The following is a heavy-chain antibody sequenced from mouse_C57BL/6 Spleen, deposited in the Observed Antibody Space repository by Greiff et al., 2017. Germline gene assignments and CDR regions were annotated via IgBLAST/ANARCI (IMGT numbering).Heavy chain of an antibody. V-gene: IGHV1-19*01. Sequence: VQLQQSGPVLVKPGASVKMSCKASGYTFTDYYMNWVKQSHGKSLEWIGVINPYNGGTSYNQKFKGKDTLTVDKSSSTAYMELNSLTSEDSAVYYCARRGGTGPYYYAMDDWGQGTSVTVSS. D-gene: IGHD4-1*01. CDR2: INPYNGGT. CDR1: GYTFTDYY. J-gene: IGHJ4*01. CDR3: ARRGGTGPYYYAMDD.